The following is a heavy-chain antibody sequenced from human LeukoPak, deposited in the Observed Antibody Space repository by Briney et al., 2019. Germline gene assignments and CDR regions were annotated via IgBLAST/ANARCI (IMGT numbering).Heavy chain of an antibody. V-gene: IGHV1-18*01. CDR2: INTDNGNT. CDR3: ATYYCSTTSCYPYFFDY. J-gene: IGHJ4*02. D-gene: IGHD2-2*01. Sequence: ASVKVSCKASGYPFTRYGISWVRQAPGQGLEWMGWINTDNGNTKYAQKFQGRVTMTTDTSTSTAHMELRSLRSDDTAVYYCATYYCSTTSCYPYFFDYWGQGTLVTVSS. CDR1: GYPFTRYG.